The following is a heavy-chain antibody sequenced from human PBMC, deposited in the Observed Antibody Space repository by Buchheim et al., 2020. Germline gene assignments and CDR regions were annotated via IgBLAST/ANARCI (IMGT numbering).Heavy chain of an antibody. J-gene: IGHJ4*02. Sequence: EVQLVDSWGGLVQPGESLRLSCAASGFSFSGYAMSWVRQAPGKGLKWVSSISGSGATTFNADSVKGRFTITRDNSKKMLYLQMNSLRAENTAVYFCAKGSRGYTNYYFDYWGQGTL. CDR1: GFSFSGYA. D-gene: IGHD4-11*01. CDR3: AKGSRGYTNYYFDY. CDR2: ISGSGATT. V-gene: IGHV3-23*04.